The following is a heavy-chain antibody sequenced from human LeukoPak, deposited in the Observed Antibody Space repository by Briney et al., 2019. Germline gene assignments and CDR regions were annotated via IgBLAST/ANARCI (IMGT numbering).Heavy chain of an antibody. J-gene: IGHJ4*02. CDR3: ARDLGSGSYYSSC. CDR2: IIPILGIA. V-gene: IGHV1-69*04. CDR1: GGTFSSYA. D-gene: IGHD3-10*01. Sequence: EASVKVSCKASGGTFSSYAISWVRQAPGQGLEWMGRIIPILGIANYAQKFQGRVTITADKSTSTAYMELSSLRSEDTAVYYCARDLGSGSYYSSCWGQGTLVTVSS.